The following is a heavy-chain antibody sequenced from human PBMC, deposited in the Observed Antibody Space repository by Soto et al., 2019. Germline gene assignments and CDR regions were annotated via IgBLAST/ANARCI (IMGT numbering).Heavy chain of an antibody. Sequence: QVQLQESGPGLVKPSQTLSLTCTVSGGSISSDYFWTWIRRPPGKGLEWIGYVHYTGSAYYNPSLKSRVAISIDTSKNHFSLQLSSVTAADTAVYYCARAWDYWGQGTLVTVSS. V-gene: IGHV4-30-4*01. J-gene: IGHJ4*02. CDR2: VHYTGSA. CDR1: GGSISSDYF. CDR3: ARAWDY.